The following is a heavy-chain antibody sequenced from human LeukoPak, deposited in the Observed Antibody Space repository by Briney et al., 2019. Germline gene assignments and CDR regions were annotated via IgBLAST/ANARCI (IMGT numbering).Heavy chain of an antibody. J-gene: IGHJ6*03. Sequence: ASVKVSCKASGYTFTGYYMHWVRQAPGQGLEWMGWISAYNGNTNYAQKLQGRVTMTTDTSTSTAYMELRSLRSDDTAVYSCARGGLEYQLLWGSDYYYYMDVWGKGTTVIVSS. CDR3: ARGGLEYQLLWGSDYYYYMDV. V-gene: IGHV1-18*04. CDR1: GYTFTGYY. CDR2: ISAYNGNT. D-gene: IGHD2-2*01.